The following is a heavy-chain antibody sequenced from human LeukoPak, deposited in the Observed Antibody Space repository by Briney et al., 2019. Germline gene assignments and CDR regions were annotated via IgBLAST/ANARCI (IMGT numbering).Heavy chain of an antibody. Sequence: GGSLRLSCTASGFTFTSYDMHWVRQGTGKGLEWVSGIGTAGDTYYPGAVKGRFTISRENAKNSLYLQMNSLRAGDTAVYYCARARGSGSYHLDYWGQGTLVTVSS. J-gene: IGHJ4*02. CDR3: ARARGSGSYHLDY. CDR2: IGTAGDT. D-gene: IGHD3-10*01. CDR1: GFTFTSYD. V-gene: IGHV3-13*04.